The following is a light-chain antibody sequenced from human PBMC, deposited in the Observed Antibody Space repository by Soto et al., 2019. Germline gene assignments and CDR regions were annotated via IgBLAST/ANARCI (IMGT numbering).Light chain of an antibody. CDR2: AAS. Sequence: DIQMTQSPSSLSASVGDRVTITCRASQSISSYLNWYQQKPGKAPKLLIYAASSLQSGVPSRFSCSGSGTYFTLTISSLQPEDFATYYCQQSYSTPSFGQGTKVEIK. CDR1: QSISSY. J-gene: IGKJ1*01. CDR3: QQSYSTPS. V-gene: IGKV1-39*01.